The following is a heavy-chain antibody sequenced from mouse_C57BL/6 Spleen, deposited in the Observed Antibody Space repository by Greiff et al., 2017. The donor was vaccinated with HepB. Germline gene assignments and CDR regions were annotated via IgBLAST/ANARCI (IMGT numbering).Heavy chain of an antibody. CDR2: ISDGGSYT. CDR1: GFTFSSYA. D-gene: IGHD2-3*01. CDR3: ARDQEDGYSFDY. V-gene: IGHV5-4*01. J-gene: IGHJ2*01. Sequence: EVMLVESAGGLVKPGGSLKLSCAASGFTFSSYAMSWVRQTPEKRLEWVATISDGGSYTYYPDNVKGRFTISRDNAKNNLYLQRSHLKSEDTAMYYCARDQEDGYSFDYWGQGTTLTVSS.